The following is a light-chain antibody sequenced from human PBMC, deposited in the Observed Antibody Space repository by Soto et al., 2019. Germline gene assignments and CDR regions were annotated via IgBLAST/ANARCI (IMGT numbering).Light chain of an antibody. Sequence: QSALTQPASVSGSPGQSITISCTGTSSDVGSHDYVSWYQQYPGKAPKLVIFGVSNRPSSVSSRFSGSKSGNMASLTISGLQVEDEADYYCSSFTTGTTRCVFGGGTKVTVL. J-gene: IGLJ3*02. CDR2: GVS. V-gene: IGLV2-14*01. CDR3: SSFTTGTTRCV. CDR1: SSDVGSHDY.